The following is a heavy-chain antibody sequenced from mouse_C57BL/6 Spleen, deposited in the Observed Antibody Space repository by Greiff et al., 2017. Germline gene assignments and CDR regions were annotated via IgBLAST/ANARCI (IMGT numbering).Heavy chain of an antibody. J-gene: IGHJ4*01. Sequence: QVQLQQSGAELARPGASVKMSCKASGYTFTSYTMHWVKQRPGQGLEWIGYINPSSGYTKYKQKFKDKATLTADKSSSTAYMQLSSLTSEDSAVYYCARWEIKDAMDYWGQGTSVTVSS. CDR1: GYTFTSYT. CDR2: INPSSGYT. D-gene: IGHD2-4*01. CDR3: ARWEIKDAMDY. V-gene: IGHV1-4*01.